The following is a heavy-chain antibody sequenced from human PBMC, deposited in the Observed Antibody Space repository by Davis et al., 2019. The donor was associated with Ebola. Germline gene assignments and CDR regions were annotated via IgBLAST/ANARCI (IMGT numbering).Heavy chain of an antibody. CDR2: INAGNGNT. J-gene: IGHJ4*02. CDR1: GYTFISYA. Sequence: ASVKVSCKPSGYTFISYAMHWVRQAPGQRLEWMGWINAGNGNTKYSQKFQGRVTITRDTSASTAYMELSSLRSEDTAVYYCARRLVGATTTYYFDYWGQGTLVTVSS. V-gene: IGHV1-3*01. D-gene: IGHD1-26*01. CDR3: ARRLVGATTTYYFDY.